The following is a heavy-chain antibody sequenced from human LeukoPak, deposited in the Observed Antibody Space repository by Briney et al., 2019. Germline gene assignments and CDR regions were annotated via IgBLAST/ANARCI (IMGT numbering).Heavy chain of an antibody. J-gene: IGHJ4*02. CDR2: ISGNGGTP. V-gene: IGHV3-23*01. CDR1: GFTFSNYA. CDR3: AKDRYSSSWYGLLDY. D-gene: IGHD6-13*01. Sequence: SGGSLRLSCAASGFTFSNYAMNWVRQAPGKGLEWVSGISGNGGTPDYADSVKGRFTISRDNSKNTLYLQMNSLRAEDTAVYYCAKDRYSSSWYGLLDYWGQGTLVTVSS.